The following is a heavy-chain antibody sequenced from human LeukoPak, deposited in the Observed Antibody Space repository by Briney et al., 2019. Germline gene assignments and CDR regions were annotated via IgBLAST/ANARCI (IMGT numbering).Heavy chain of an antibody. J-gene: IGHJ4*02. V-gene: IGHV3-48*03. CDR1: GFALSQFE. Sequence: GGSLRLSCAASGFALSQFEMNWVRQVPGKGLEWVSYISTGGSTLYNALVKGRFTISRDNAKNSLSLQMNSLSAEDTAVYYCAREDRMQKIDYWGQGTLVTVSS. D-gene: IGHD2-15*01. CDR3: AREDRMQKIDY. CDR2: ISTGGSTL.